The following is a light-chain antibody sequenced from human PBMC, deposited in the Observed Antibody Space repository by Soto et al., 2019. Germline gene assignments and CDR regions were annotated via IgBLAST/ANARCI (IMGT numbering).Light chain of an antibody. CDR3: QQYVNSLYT. Sequence: EIVVTQSPGTLSLSPGERATLSCRASQSISSSYLAWYQQKPGQAPRLLIYGASSRATGIPDRFSGSGSGTDFTLTISRLEPEDCAVYYCQQYVNSLYTFGQGTKLEIK. V-gene: IGKV3-20*01. J-gene: IGKJ2*01. CDR2: GAS. CDR1: QSISSSY.